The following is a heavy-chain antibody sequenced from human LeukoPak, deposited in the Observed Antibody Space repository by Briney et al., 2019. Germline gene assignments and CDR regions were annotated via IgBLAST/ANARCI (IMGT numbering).Heavy chain of an antibody. V-gene: IGHV3-9*01. Sequence: QTGGSLRLSCAASGFTFDNYDMHWVRQAPGKGLEWVSGISWNSDSIGYADSVKGRFTISRDNAKNSLYLQMNSLRAEDTAVYYCARDTAMVWGDAFDIWGQGTMVTVSS. CDR3: ARDTAMVWGDAFDI. D-gene: IGHD5-18*01. CDR2: ISWNSDSI. J-gene: IGHJ3*02. CDR1: GFTFDNYD.